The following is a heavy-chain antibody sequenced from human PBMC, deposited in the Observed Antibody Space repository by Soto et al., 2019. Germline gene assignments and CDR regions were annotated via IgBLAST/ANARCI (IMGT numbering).Heavy chain of an antibody. CDR1: GFIFSSYA. Sequence: EVQLLESGGGLVQPGGSLRLSCAASGFIFSSYAMNLVRQAPGKGLEWVAGISGSGVNTYYADSVRGRFTISRDNSKNTLYLQMNSLRDEDTAVYYCAKARSGNYQYYIDYWGQGTLVTVSS. J-gene: IGHJ4*02. D-gene: IGHD3-22*01. CDR2: ISGSGVNT. CDR3: AKARSGNYQYYIDY. V-gene: IGHV3-23*01.